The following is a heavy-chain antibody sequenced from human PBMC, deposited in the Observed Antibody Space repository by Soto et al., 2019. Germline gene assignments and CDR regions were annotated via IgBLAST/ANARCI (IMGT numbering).Heavy chain of an antibody. CDR1: GGSISSYY. CDR2: IYYSGST. V-gene: IGHV4-59*01. Sequence: SETLSLTCTVSGGSISSYYWSWIRQPPGKGLEWIGYIYYSGSTNYNPSLKSRVTISVDTSKNQFSLKLSSVTAADTAVYYCARVKGQTWFDPWGPGTLVTVST. CDR3: ARVKGQTWFDP. J-gene: IGHJ5*02.